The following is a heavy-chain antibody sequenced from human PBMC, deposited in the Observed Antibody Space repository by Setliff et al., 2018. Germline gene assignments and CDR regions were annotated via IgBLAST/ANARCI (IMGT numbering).Heavy chain of an antibody. CDR2: FDPEDGER. D-gene: IGHD3-9*01. CDR3: ATGFLRYDILTGYYQRPHYFEY. Sequence: ASVKVSCKVSGSTVTESSMHWVRQAPGKGLEWMGGFDPEDGERIYAQHFQGRLTMTEDTSTDTAYMELSSLRSEDPAVYYCATGFLRYDILTGYYQRPHYFEYWGQGTQVTVSS. V-gene: IGHV1-24*01. J-gene: IGHJ4*02. CDR1: GSTVTESS.